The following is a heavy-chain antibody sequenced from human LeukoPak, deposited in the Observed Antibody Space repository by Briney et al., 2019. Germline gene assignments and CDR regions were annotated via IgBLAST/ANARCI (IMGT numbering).Heavy chain of an antibody. V-gene: IGHV1-69*04. Sequence: SVKVSCKASGGTLSSYAISWVRQAPGQGLEWMGRIIPILGIANHAQKFQGRVTITADNSTSTAYMELSSLRSEDTAVYYCARGFYDSSGFDYWGQGTLATVSS. CDR3: ARGFYDSSGFDY. CDR1: GGTLSSYA. D-gene: IGHD3-22*01. CDR2: IIPILGIA. J-gene: IGHJ4*02.